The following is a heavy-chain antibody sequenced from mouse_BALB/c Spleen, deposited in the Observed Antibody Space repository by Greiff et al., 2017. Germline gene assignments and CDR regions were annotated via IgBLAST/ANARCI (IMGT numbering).Heavy chain of an antibody. CDR3: ARTARATGLAY. CDR1: GFTFSSYT. D-gene: IGHD3-1*01. J-gene: IGHJ3*01. V-gene: IGHV5-9*03. Sequence: EVQLQESGGGLVKPGGSLKLSCAASGFTFSSYTMSWVRQTPEKRLEWVATISSGGGNTYYPDSVKGRFTISRDNAKNNLYLQMSSLRSEDTALYYCARTARATGLAYWGQGTLVTVSA. CDR2: ISSGGGNT.